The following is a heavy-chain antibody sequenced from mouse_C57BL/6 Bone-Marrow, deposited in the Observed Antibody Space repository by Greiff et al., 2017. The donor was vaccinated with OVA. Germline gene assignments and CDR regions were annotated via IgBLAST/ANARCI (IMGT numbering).Heavy chain of an antibody. CDR3: ARALITPFDC. Sequence: VQLQQSGPELVKPGASVKISCKASGYTFTDYYMNWVKQSHGKSLEWIGDINPNNGGTSYNQKFKGKATLTVDKSSSTAYMELRSLTSEDSAVYYCARALITPFDCWGQGTTLTVSS. V-gene: IGHV1-26*01. J-gene: IGHJ2*01. CDR2: INPNNGGT. CDR1: GYTFTDYY. D-gene: IGHD1-1*01.